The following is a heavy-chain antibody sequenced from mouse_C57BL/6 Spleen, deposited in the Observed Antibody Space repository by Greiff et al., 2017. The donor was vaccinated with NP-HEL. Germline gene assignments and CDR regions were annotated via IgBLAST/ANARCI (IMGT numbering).Heavy chain of an antibody. Sequence: QVQLKESGAELARPGASVKMSCKASGYTFTSYTMHWVKQRPGQGLEWIGYINPSSGYTKYIQKFKDKATLTADKSSSTAYMQLSSLTSEDSAVYDCARDYGSSYWYFDVWGTGTTVTVSS. CDR2: INPSSGYT. D-gene: IGHD1-1*01. CDR1: GYTFTSYT. V-gene: IGHV1-4*01. J-gene: IGHJ1*03. CDR3: ARDYGSSYWYFDV.